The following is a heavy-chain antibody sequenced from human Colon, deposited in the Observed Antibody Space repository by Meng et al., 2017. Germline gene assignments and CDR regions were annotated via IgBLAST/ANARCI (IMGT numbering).Heavy chain of an antibody. CDR2: MNPNSGNT. CDR3: AREGSIAAPWYYYYGMDV. Sequence: QGPLVQSGAEVKKPGASVKVSCKASGYTFTSYDINWVRQATGQGLEWMGWMNPNSGNTGYAQKFQGRVTMTRNTSISTAYMELSSLRSEDTAVYYCAREGSIAAPWYYYYGMDVWGQGTTVTVSS. CDR1: GYTFTSYD. V-gene: IGHV1-8*01. J-gene: IGHJ6*02. D-gene: IGHD6-13*01.